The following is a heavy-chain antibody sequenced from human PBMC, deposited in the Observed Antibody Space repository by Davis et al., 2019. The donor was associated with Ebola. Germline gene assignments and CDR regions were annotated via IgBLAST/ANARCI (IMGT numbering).Heavy chain of an antibody. CDR1: GGSISSYY. CDR3: ARYVDPEGWYYYYGMDV. J-gene: IGHJ6*02. D-gene: IGHD6-19*01. V-gene: IGHV4-59*01. CDR2: IYYSGST. Sequence: PSETLSLTCTVSGGSISSYYWSWIRQPPGKGLEWIGYIYYSGSTNYNPSLKSRVTISVDTSKNQFSLKLSSVTAADTAVYYCARYVDPEGWYYYYGMDVWGQGTTVTVSS.